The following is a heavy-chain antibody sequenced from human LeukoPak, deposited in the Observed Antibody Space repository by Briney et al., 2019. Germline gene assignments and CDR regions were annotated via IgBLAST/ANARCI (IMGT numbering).Heavy chain of an antibody. CDR3: ARERMVFDSSGYYYDNWFDP. D-gene: IGHD3-22*01. Sequence: SETLSLTCTVSGDSISSSSYYWGWIRQPPGKGLEWIGSVYHNGGTYYNPSLRSRVTISVDTSKNQFSLRLSSVTAADTAVYYCARERMVFDSSGYYYDNWFDPWGQGTLVTVSS. CDR2: VYHNGGT. CDR1: GDSISSSSYY. J-gene: IGHJ5*02. V-gene: IGHV4-39*07.